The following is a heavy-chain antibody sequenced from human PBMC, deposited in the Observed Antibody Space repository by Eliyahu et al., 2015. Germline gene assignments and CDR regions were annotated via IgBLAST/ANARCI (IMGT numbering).Heavy chain of an antibody. J-gene: IGHJ4*02. V-gene: IGHV3-53*01. D-gene: IGHD3-16*01. CDR2: MYNGGAT. CDR1: VSSNY. Sequence: VSSNYMSWVRQAPGKGLEWLSVMYNGGATYYADSVKGRFTISRDNSKNTLYLQMNSLRADDTAVYYCARDLGAYKRAFDYWGQGTLVAVSS. CDR3: ARDLGAYKRAFDY.